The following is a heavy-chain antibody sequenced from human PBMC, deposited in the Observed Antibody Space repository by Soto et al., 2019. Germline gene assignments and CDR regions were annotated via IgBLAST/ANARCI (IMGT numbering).Heavy chain of an antibody. D-gene: IGHD3-22*01. CDR3: SRLGFLSGYQDF. CDR2: MYDSGST. Sequence: SETLSLTCTVSGGSISGYHWSWFRQPPGKGLEWIGYMYDSGSTKQNPSLKSRVTISVDTSKKQFSLNLRSVAAADTAVYYCSRLGFLSGYQDFWGKGTTVTVSS. CDR1: GGSISGYH. V-gene: IGHV4-59*08. J-gene: IGHJ6*04.